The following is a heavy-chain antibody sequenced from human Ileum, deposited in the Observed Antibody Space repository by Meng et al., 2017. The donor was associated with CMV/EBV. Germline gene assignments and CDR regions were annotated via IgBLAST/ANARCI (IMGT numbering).Heavy chain of an antibody. Sequence: FRNSSRSWVREAPGKGLEWVGRTLSHTAGGTTAYAPPVKGRFTISRDDSRNSLFLEIKNLKSEDTAMYYCTTFTPAADCTSPSCLFDNWGQGTLVTVSS. D-gene: IGHD2-2*01. CDR2: TLSHTAGGTT. CDR1: FRNSS. CDR3: TTFTPAADCTSPSCLFDN. V-gene: IGHV3-15*01. J-gene: IGHJ4*02.